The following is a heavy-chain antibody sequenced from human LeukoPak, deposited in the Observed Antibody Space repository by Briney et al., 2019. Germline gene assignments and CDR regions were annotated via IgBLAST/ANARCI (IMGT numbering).Heavy chain of an antibody. CDR2: IYYSGST. J-gene: IGHJ3*02. CDR3: ARDPPMGEGAFDI. Sequence: SETLSLTCTVSGCSISSYYWSWIRQPPGKGLEWIGYIYYSGSTNYNPSLKSRVTISVDTSKNQFSLKLSSVTAAATAVYYCARDPPMGEGAFDIWGQGTMVTVSS. CDR1: GCSISSYY. D-gene: IGHD3-16*01. V-gene: IGHV4-59*01.